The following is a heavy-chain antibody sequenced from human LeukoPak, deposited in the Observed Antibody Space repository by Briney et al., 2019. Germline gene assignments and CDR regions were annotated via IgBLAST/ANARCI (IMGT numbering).Heavy chain of an antibody. CDR3: ARGRGYYDSSGYYYDTGDY. V-gene: IGHV3-20*04. J-gene: IGHJ4*02. D-gene: IGHD3-22*01. CDR2: INWNGGST. CDR1: GFTFDDYG. Sequence: GGSLRLSXAASGFTFDDYGMSWVRQAPGKGLEWVSGINWNGGSTGYADSVKGRFTISRDNAKNSLYLQMNSLRAEDTALYYCARGRGYYDSSGYYYDTGDYWGQGTLVTVSS.